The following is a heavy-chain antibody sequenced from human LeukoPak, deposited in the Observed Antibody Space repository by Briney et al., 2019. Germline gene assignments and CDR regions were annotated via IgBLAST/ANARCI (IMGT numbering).Heavy chain of an antibody. V-gene: IGHV3-48*04. CDR3: ARGGQWELQRGGLDY. CDR1: GFTFNTYS. CDR2: ISSSSSAI. J-gene: IGHJ4*02. D-gene: IGHD1-26*01. Sequence: PGGSLRLSCAASGFTFNTYSMNWVRQAPGKGLEWVSYISSSSSAIYYADSVKGRFTISRDNAKNSLYLQMNSLRAEDTAVYYCARGGQWELQRGGLDYWGQGTLVTVSS.